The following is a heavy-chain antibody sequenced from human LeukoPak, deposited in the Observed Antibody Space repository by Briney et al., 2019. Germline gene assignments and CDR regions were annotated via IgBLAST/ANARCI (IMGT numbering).Heavy chain of an antibody. CDR2: INPHSGGT. Sequence: GASVKVSCKASGYTFTGYYIHWVRQAPGQGLEWMGWINPHSGGTNYAQKFQGRVTMTRDTSISTAYMELNRLRSDDTAVYYCARDVGEYCSSVSCYASNSWGQGTLVTVSS. CDR1: GYTFTGYY. V-gene: IGHV1-2*02. CDR3: ARDVGEYCSSVSCYASNS. J-gene: IGHJ4*02. D-gene: IGHD2-2*01.